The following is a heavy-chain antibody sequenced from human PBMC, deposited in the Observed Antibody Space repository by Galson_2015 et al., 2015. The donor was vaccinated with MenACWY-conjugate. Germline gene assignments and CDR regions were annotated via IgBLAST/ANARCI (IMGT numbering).Heavy chain of an antibody. D-gene: IGHD6-19*01. V-gene: IGHV4-34*01. CDR2: INHSGST. J-gene: IGHJ4*02. CDR3: ARGLLAGFDY. CDR1: GGSFSGYY. Sequence: ETLSLTCAVYGGSFSGYYWSWIRQPPGKGLEWIGEINHSGSTNYNPSLKSRVTISVDTSKNQFSLKLSSVTAADTAVYYCARGLLAGFDYWGQGTLVTVSS.